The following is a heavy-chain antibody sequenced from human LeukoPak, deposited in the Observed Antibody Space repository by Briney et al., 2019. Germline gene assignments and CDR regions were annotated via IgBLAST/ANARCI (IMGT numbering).Heavy chain of an antibody. CDR2: IYSGGST. CDR1: GFTVSSNY. Sequence: PGGSLRLSCAASGFTVSSNYMSWVRQAPGKGLEWVSVIYSGGSTYYADFVKGRFTISRDNSKNTLYLQMNSLRAEDTAVYYCARVGNEDAFDIWGQGTMVTVSS. V-gene: IGHV3-53*01. J-gene: IGHJ3*02. CDR3: ARVGNEDAFDI. D-gene: IGHD4-23*01.